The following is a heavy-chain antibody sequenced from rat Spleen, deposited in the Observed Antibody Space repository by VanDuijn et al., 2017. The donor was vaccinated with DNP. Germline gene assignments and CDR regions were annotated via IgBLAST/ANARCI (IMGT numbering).Heavy chain of an antibody. CDR2: IIYNGGTT. V-gene: IGHV5-17*01. CDR1: GFTFSDYA. Sequence: EVQLVESGGGLVQPGNSLKLSCAASGFTFSDYAMAWVRQSPKKGLEWVATIIYNGGTTYYRDSVKGRFTISRDNAKSTLYLQMDSWRSEETATYYCTRFDGYDYLYVMDVWGQGTSVTVSS. D-gene: IGHD2-3*01. J-gene: IGHJ4*01. CDR3: TRFDGYDYLYVMDV.